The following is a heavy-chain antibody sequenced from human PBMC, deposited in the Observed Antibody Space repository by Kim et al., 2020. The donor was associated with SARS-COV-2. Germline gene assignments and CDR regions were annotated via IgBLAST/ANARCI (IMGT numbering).Heavy chain of an antibody. Sequence: SETLSLTCTVSGGSISSSTYYWGWIRQPPGKGLEWIGSIYYSGSTYYNPSLKSRVTISVDTSKNQFSLKLSSVTAADTAVYYCARHNRRHIVVVTSTRESRSEEAFHIWGQGTMVTVSS. J-gene: IGHJ3*02. CDR2: IYYSGST. D-gene: IGHD2-21*02. CDR1: GGSISSSTYY. CDR3: ARHNRRHIVVVTSTRESRSEEAFHI. V-gene: IGHV4-39*01.